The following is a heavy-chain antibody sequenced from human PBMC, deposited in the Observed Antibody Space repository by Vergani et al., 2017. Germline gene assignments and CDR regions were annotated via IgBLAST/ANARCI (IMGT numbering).Heavy chain of an antibody. CDR1: GFTFSSYS. D-gene: IGHD3-3*01. V-gene: IGHV3-21*01. CDR3: ARGARFVATIFGVAPPPPDY. CDR2: ISSSSSYI. J-gene: IGHJ4*02. Sequence: EVQLVESGGGLVKPGGSLRLSCAASGFTFSSYSMNWVRQAPGKGLEWVSSISSSSSYIYYADSVKGRFTISRDNAKNSLYLQMNSLRAEDTAVYYCARGARFVATIFGVAPPPPDYWGQGTLVTVSS.